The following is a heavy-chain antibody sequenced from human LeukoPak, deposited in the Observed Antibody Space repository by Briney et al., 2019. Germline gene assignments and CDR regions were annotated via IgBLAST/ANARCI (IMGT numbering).Heavy chain of an antibody. D-gene: IGHD3-22*01. CDR2: INPNSGGT. Sequence: GASVKVSCKASGYTFTGYYMHWVRQAPGQGLEWMGRINPNSGGTNYAQKFQGRVTMTRDTSISTAYMELSRLRSDDTAVYYCARVSYYYDSTLYGYWGQGTPVTVSS. CDR1: GYTFTGYY. J-gene: IGHJ4*02. V-gene: IGHV1-2*06. CDR3: ARVSYYYDSTLYGY.